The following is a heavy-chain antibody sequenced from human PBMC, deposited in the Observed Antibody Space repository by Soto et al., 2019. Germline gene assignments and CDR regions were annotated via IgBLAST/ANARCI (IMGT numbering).Heavy chain of an antibody. V-gene: IGHV5-51*01. J-gene: IGHJ4*02. CDR2: IYPGDSET. D-gene: IGHD6-19*01. Sequence: LGESLKISCKVSGYGFPSFWIGWVRQMPGKGLEWLGSIYPGDSETRYSPSFQGEVTISADKSITTAYLHWSSLRASDTATYYCVKQHPLDSRAWHNWGQGTLVTVSS. CDR1: GYGFPSFW. CDR3: VKQHPLDSRAWHN.